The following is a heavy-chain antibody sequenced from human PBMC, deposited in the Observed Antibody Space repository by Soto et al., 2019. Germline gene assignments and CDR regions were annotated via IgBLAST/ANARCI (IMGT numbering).Heavy chain of an antibody. CDR3: ASNAKIANYYYYYYMDV. D-gene: IGHD2-21*01. Sequence: QVQLQESGPGLVKPSQTLSLTCTVSGGSISSGGYYWSWIRQHPVKGLEWIGYIYYSGSTYYNPSLKSRVTIAVDTSKNQFSLKLSSVTAADTAVYYCASNAKIANYYYYYYMDVWGKGTTVTVSS. J-gene: IGHJ6*03. V-gene: IGHV4-31*03. CDR2: IYYSGST. CDR1: GGSISSGGYY.